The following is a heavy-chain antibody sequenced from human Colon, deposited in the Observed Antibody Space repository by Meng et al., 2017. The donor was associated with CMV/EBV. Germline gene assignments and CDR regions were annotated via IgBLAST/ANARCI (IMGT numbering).Heavy chain of an antibody. CDR3: TRPTYDSSGLTFDY. Sequence: SGFTLSGSAMHWVRQAPGKGLEWVGRIGSKANNYATTYAASVKGRFTMSRDDSKNTAYLQMSSLKTEDTAVYYCTRPTYDSSGLTFDYWGQGTLVTVSS. V-gene: IGHV3-73*01. J-gene: IGHJ4*02. CDR2: IGSKANNYAT. CDR1: GFTLSGSA. D-gene: IGHD3-22*01.